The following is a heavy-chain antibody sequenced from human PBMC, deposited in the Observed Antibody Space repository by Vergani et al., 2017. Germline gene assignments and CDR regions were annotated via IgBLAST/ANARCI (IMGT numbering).Heavy chain of an antibody. J-gene: IGHJ4*02. CDR2: INNRGVAK. CDR1: GFTFSSYT. Sequence: VQLVESGGGVVQPGGSLRLSCAASGFTFSSYTMTWVRQAPGKGLEWVSFINNRGVAKYYADAVKGRFTISRDNSKNMLYLQMNSLRVEDTAIYYCAKDDSSSERFLDSWGQGSLVTVSS. CDR3: AKDDSSSERFLDS. V-gene: IGHV3-23*04. D-gene: IGHD6-13*01.